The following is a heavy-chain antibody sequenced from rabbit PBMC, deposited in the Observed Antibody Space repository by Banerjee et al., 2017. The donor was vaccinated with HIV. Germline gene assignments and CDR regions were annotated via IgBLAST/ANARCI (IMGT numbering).Heavy chain of an antibody. CDR2: IYNGDGST. D-gene: IGHD1-1*01. V-gene: IGHV1S47*01. Sequence: QEQLVESGGGLVQPEGSLTLTCKASGFDFSGNAMCWVRQAPGKGLEWIGCIYNGDGSTYYASWAKGRFTISKTSSTTVTLQMTSLTAADTATYFCARDQASASFYFNLWGQGTLVTVS. CDR1: GFDFSGNA. CDR3: ARDQASASFYFNL. J-gene: IGHJ4*01.